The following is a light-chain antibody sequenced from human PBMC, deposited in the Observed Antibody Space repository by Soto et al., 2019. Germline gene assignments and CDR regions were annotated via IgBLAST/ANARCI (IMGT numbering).Light chain of an antibody. CDR2: KAS. CDR3: QQYNSYPWS. V-gene: IGKV1-5*03. CDR1: QSISSW. J-gene: IGKJ1*01. Sequence: DTQMTQSPSTLSASVGDRVTITCRASQSISSWVAWYQQKPGKAPNLLIFKASTLESGDPSRFSGSGSGTEFTLTISSLQPDDFATYYCQQYNSYPWSFGQGTKVEIK.